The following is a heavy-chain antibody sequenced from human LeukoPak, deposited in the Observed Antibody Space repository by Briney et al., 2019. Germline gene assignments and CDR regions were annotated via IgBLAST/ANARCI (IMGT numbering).Heavy chain of an antibody. V-gene: IGHV3-30*02. D-gene: IGHD5-12*01. J-gene: IGHJ4*02. CDR2: IRYDGSNK. CDR1: GFTFSNYG. CDR3: ARVSGYRTPIDY. Sequence: GGSLRLSCAASGFTFSNYGMHWVRQAPGKGLEWVAFIRYDGSNKYYADSVKGRFTISRDNAKNSLYLQMNSLRAEDTAVYYCARVSGYRTPIDYWGQGTLVTVSS.